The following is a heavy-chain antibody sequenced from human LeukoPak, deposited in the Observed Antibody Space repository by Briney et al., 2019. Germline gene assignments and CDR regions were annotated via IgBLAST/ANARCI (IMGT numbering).Heavy chain of an antibody. V-gene: IGHV3-33*01. Sequence: PGRSLRLSCAASGFTFSSYGMHWVRQAPGKGLEWVAVIWYDGSNKYYADSVKGRFTISRDNSKNTLYLQMNSLRAEDTAVYYCARDSQVYYDFWSGYHNYYYYYGMDVWGQGTTVTVS. D-gene: IGHD3-3*01. CDR1: GFTFSSYG. J-gene: IGHJ6*02. CDR3: ARDSQVYYDFWSGYHNYYYYYGMDV. CDR2: IWYDGSNK.